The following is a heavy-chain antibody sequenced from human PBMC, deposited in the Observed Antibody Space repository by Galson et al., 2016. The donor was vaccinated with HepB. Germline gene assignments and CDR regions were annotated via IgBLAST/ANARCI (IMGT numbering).Heavy chain of an antibody. J-gene: IGHJ3*02. V-gene: IGHV3-23*01. Sequence: SLRLSCAASGFSISIYSMNWVRQAPGKGLEWVSAIRGSGTGTSSTDSVKGRCPISRDNSKNTLYLQMNSLRAEDAAVYYCAKISLGGYNSGWGGAFDIWGRGTMVTVSS. CDR1: GFSISIYS. CDR2: IRGSGTGT. D-gene: IGHD6-19*01. CDR3: AKISLGGYNSGWGGAFDI.